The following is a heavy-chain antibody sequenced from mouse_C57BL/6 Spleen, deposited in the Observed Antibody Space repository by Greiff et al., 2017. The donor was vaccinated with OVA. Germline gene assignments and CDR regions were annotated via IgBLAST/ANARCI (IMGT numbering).Heavy chain of an antibody. CDR1: GYTFTDYT. Sequence: VQLQESDAELVKPGASVKLSCKVSGYTFTDYTIHWMKQRPGQGLAWIGNIYPRDGSTKYNEKFKGKATLTVDKSSSTSYMQLNSLTYEESSVYFCARRSLYTGTSYGYFDVWGTGTTVTVSS. V-gene: IGHV1-78*01. CDR3: ARRSLYTGTSYGYFDV. J-gene: IGHJ1*03. CDR2: IYPRDGST. D-gene: IGHD1-1*01.